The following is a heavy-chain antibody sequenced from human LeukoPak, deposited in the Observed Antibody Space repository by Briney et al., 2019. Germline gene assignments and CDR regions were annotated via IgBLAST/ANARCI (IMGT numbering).Heavy chain of an antibody. V-gene: IGHV4-34*01. CDR3: AREGYDYDFWSGYYRRFDY. Sequence: SGTLSLTCAVYGGSFSGYYWSWIRQPPGKGLEWIGEINHSGSTNYNPSLKSRVTISVDTSKNQFSLKLSSVTAADTAVYYCAREGYDYDFWSGYYRRFDYWGQGTLVTVSS. J-gene: IGHJ4*02. CDR1: GGSFSGYY. D-gene: IGHD3-3*01. CDR2: INHSGST.